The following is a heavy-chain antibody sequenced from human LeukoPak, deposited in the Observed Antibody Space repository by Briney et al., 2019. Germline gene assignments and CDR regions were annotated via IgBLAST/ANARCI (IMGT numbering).Heavy chain of an antibody. CDR3: AKAVPAATWHQNRGYHFDY. J-gene: IGHJ4*02. Sequence: GGSLRLSCAASGFTFSSYAMSWVRQAPGKGLEWVSAISGSGGSTYYADSVKGRFTISRDNSKNTLYLQMNSLRAEDTAVYYCAKAVPAATWHQNRGYHFDYWGQGTLVTVSS. V-gene: IGHV3-23*01. D-gene: IGHD2-2*01. CDR2: ISGSGGST. CDR1: GFTFSSYA.